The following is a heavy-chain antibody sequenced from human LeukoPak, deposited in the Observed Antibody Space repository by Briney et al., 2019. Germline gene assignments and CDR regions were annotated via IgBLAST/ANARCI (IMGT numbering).Heavy chain of an antibody. CDR2: ISGGGGSK. J-gene: IGHJ4*02. CDR3: RRCGSDAYGVRGY. CDR1: GFTFSDFV. D-gene: IGHD3-16*01. V-gene: IGHV3-23*01. Sequence: GGCLRLSCAASGFTFSDFVISWVRQAAGKGLRWVLAISGGGGSKYCADSVKGLLTISRDHSRSPLYKQMDSLTADGTPVCYCRRCGSDAYGVRGYWGQGTLATVSS.